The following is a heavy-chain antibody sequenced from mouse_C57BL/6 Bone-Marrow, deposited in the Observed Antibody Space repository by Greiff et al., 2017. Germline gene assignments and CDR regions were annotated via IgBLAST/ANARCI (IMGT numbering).Heavy chain of an antibody. J-gene: IGHJ3*01. Sequence: QVQLQQSGPELVKPGASVKLSCKASGYAFSSSWMNWVKQRPGKGLEWIGRIYPGDGDTNYYGKFKGEATLTADTSSSTAYLQLSSLTSEDSAVYFDARCSFAYWGQGTLVTVSA. CDR1: GYAFSSSW. V-gene: IGHV1-82*01. CDR2: IYPGDGDT. CDR3: ARCSFAY.